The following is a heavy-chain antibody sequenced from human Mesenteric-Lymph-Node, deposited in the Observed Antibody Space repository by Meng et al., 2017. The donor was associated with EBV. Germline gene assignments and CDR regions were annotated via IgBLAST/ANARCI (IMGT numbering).Heavy chain of an antibody. CDR3: ARASSSGPFDY. V-gene: IGHV7-4-1*02. J-gene: IGHJ4*02. CDR1: GYIFNKYE. D-gene: IGHD3-10*01. CDR2: INTNTGKP. Sequence: QVQLVRSVSELRKPGDSVKISCKASGYIFNKYEMNWIRQAPGQGLEWMGWINTNTGKPTYAQGLTGRFVFSLDTSVSTAYLQISSLKADDTAVYYCARASSSGPFDYWGQGTLVTVSS.